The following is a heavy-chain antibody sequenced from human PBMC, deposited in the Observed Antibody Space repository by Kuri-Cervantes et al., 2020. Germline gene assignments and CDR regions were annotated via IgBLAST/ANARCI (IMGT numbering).Heavy chain of an antibody. V-gene: IGHV3-30-3*01. CDR1: GFTFSSYA. D-gene: IGHD2-2*01. CDR3: ARCMRYQLQT. Sequence: LSLSCAASGFTFSSYAMHWVRQAPGKGLEWVAVISYDGSNKYYADSVKGRFTISRDNAKNSLYLQMNSLRAEDTAVYYCARCMRYQLQTWGQGILVTVSS. J-gene: IGHJ4*02. CDR2: ISYDGSNK.